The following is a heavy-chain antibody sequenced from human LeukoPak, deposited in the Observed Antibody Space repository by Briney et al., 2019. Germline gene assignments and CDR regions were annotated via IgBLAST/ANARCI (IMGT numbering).Heavy chain of an antibody. CDR2: ISAYNGKT. D-gene: IGHD6-13*01. Sequence: ASVKVSCKASGYTFTRYGISWVRQAPGQGLEWMGWISAYNGKTNHAQNFRGRVTMTTDTSTSTAYMELRSLRSDDTAVYYCARDGKQQLGFDYWGQGTLVTVSS. J-gene: IGHJ4*02. CDR3: ARDGKQQLGFDY. CDR1: GYTFTRYG. V-gene: IGHV1-18*01.